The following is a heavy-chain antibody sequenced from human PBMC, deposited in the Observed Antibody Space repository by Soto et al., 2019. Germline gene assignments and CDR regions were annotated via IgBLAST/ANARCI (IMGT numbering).Heavy chain of an antibody. D-gene: IGHD2-21*01. CDR3: AGGVYGGIPHLNQ. Sequence: NPSETLSLTCTVSGGSISYYWSWIRQPPGKGLEWIGYVHYSGSTNYNPSLKSRVTVSIDTSKNRFSLKLSSVSAADTAVYYCAGGVYGGIPHLNQWGQGTLVTVSS. CDR2: VHYSGST. J-gene: IGHJ4*02. CDR1: GGSISYY. V-gene: IGHV4-59*01.